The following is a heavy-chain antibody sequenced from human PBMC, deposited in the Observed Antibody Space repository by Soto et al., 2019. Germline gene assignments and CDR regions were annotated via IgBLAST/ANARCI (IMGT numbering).Heavy chain of an antibody. D-gene: IGHD1-7*01. CDR1: GGTFSSYA. CDR3: AGPPELTRIYYYYGMDV. V-gene: IGHV1-69*13. CDR2: IIPIFGTA. J-gene: IGHJ6*02. Sequence: SVKVSCKASGGTFSSYAISWVRQAPGQGLEWMGGIIPIFGTANYAQKFQGRVAITADESTSTAYMELSSLRSEDTAVYYCAGPPELTRIYYYYGMDVWGQGTTVTVSS.